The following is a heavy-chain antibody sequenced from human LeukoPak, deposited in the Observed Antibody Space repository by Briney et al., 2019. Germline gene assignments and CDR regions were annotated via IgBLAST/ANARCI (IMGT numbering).Heavy chain of an antibody. CDR1: GGSINSGSYY. J-gene: IGHJ3*02. D-gene: IGHD5-24*01. CDR3: ARLIRDGYNPGDAFDI. V-gene: IGHV4-39*01. Sequence: SETLSLTCTVSGGSINSGSYYWGWIRQPPGKGLEWIVNIYYSGSTYYNPSLKSRVTISVDTSKKQFSLKLSSVTAADTAVYYCARLIRDGYNPGDAFDIWGQGTMVTVSS. CDR2: IYYSGST.